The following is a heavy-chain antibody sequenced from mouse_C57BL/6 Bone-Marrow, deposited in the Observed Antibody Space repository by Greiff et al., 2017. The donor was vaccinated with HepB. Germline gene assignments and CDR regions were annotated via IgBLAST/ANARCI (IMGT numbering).Heavy chain of an antibody. D-gene: IGHD1-1*01. CDR2: IYPGSGST. V-gene: IGHV1-55*01. CDR3: ARNYGSSLPYAMDY. J-gene: IGHJ4*01. CDR1: GYTFTSYW. Sequence: VQLQQSGAELVKPGASVKMSCKASGYTFTSYWITWVKQRPGQGLEWIGDIYPGSGSTNYNEKFKSKATLTVDTSSSTAYMQLSSLTSEDSAVYYCARNYGSSLPYAMDYWGQGTSVTVSS.